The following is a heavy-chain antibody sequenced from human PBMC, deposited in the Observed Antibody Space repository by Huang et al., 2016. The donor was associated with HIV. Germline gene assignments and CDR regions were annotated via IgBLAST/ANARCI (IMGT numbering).Heavy chain of an antibody. Sequence: QITLKESGPTLVKPTQTLTLTCTFSGFSLSTSGVGVGWIRPPPGKALEWLALIYWDDDKRYSPSLKTRLTLTKDTSKNQVVLTMTNMDPVDTATYYGAHRPGSWFRGYFDYWGQGTLVTVSS. D-gene: IGHD6-13*01. CDR3: AHRPGSWFRGYFDY. J-gene: IGHJ4*02. CDR1: GFSLSTSGVG. V-gene: IGHV2-5*02. CDR2: IYWDDDK.